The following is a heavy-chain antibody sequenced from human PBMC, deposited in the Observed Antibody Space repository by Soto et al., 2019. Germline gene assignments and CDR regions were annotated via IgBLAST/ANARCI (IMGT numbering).Heavy chain of an antibody. CDR1: GYSFMKYG. V-gene: IGHV1-18*01. J-gene: IGHJ4*02. CDR3: AREASVLIPAAQNSRFDS. CDR2: ISPYSGYT. Sequence: RASVKVSCKGFGYSFMKYGINWVRQAPGQGLEWVGWISPYSGYTHSAQKFHGRLTLTTDTAASTAYMELRILRSAETALYYCAREASVLIPAAQNSRFDSWGQGTLVAVSS. D-gene: IGHD2-2*01.